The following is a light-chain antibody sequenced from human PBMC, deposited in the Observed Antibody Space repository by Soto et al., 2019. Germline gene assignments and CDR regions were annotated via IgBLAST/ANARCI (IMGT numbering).Light chain of an antibody. Sequence: EIPMTQSASYLSAWVGDGVSIXCRASQSPSSALIWYQHKPGKARKTVIYDARSLQSGGPPSFSGSGSATDFSPPISSLQPEDFATYYGQQSYSIFWTFGQGTKVDIK. V-gene: IGKV1-39*01. CDR1: QSPSSA. J-gene: IGKJ1*01. CDR2: DAR. CDR3: QQSYSIFWT.